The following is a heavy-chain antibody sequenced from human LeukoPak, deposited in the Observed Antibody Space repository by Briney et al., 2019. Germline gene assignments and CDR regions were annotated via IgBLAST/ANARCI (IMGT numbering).Heavy chain of an antibody. CDR3: ARGPGEHGSHTRLFDY. Sequence: PGRSLRLSCAASGFIFNKYGVHWVRQAPGKGLEWVAVIGYDGIGEYYADSVKGRFTVSRDNSNNTVYLQLTSLTVEDTAAYYCARGPGEHGSHTRLFDYCGQGTLVTVSS. V-gene: IGHV3-33*01. J-gene: IGHJ4*02. CDR1: GFIFNKYG. CDR2: IGYDGIGE. D-gene: IGHD1-1*01.